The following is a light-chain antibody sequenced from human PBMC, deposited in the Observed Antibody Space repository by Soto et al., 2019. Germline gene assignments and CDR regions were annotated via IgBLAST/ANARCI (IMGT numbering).Light chain of an antibody. V-gene: IGLV3-1*01. CDR2: QDS. CDR3: QAWDSSTPV. CDR1: KLGDKY. J-gene: IGLJ1*01. Sequence: SYELTQPPSVSVSPGQTASITCSGDKLGDKYACWYQQKPGQSPVLVIYQDSKRPSGIPERFSGSNSGNTATLTISGTQAMDEADYYCQAWDSSTPVFGTGTKLTV.